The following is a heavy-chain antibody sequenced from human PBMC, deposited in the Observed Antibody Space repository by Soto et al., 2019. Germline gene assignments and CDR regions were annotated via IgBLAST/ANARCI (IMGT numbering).Heavy chain of an antibody. CDR1: GFTFRSYA. Sequence: QVQLVESGGGVVQPGRSLRLSCAASGFTFRSYAMDWVRQAPGKGLEWVAVISYDGSNKYYADSVKGRFTISRDNSKNTLYLQMNSLRAEDTAVYYCARGTTMVRGYVDYWGQGTLVTVSS. J-gene: IGHJ4*02. CDR2: ISYDGSNK. D-gene: IGHD3-10*01. CDR3: ARGTTMVRGYVDY. V-gene: IGHV3-30-3*01.